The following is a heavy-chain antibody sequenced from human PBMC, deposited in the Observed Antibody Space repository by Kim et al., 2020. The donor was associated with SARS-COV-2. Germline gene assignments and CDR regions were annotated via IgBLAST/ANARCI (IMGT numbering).Heavy chain of an antibody. D-gene: IGHD3-9*01. J-gene: IGHJ6*02. Sequence: ASVKVSCKVSGYTLTELSMHWVRQAPGKGLEWMGGFDPEDGETIYAQKFQGRVTMTEDTSTDTAYMELSSLRSEDTAVYYCATLLPLRDWFRGARGMDVWGQGTTVTVSS. CDR1: GYTLTELS. V-gene: IGHV1-24*01. CDR2: FDPEDGET. CDR3: ATLLPLRDWFRGARGMDV.